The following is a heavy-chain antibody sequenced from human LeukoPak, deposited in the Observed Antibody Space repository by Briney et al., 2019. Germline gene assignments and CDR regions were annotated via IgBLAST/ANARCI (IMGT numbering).Heavy chain of an antibody. CDR2: IIPIFGTA. J-gene: IGHJ2*01. CDR3: ARDILMDYYDSSGYFYWYFDL. V-gene: IGHV1-69*06. D-gene: IGHD3-22*01. CDR1: GGTFSSYA. Sequence: SVKVSCKASGGTFSSYAISWVRQAPGQGLEWMGGIIPIFGTANYAQKFQGRVTITADKSTSTAYMELSSLRSEDTAVYYCARDILMDYYDSSGYFYWYFDLWGRGTLVTVSS.